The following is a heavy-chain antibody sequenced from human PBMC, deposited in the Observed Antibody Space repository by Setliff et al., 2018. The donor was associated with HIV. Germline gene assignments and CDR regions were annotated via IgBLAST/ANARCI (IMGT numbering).Heavy chain of an antibody. Sequence: GGSLRLSCAASGFTVSSNYMSWVRQAPGKGLEWVAGINWDGERTGHAESVKGRFIISRDDAKNSLYLQMNSLRAEDSALYYCARVDGVSYYYHMDVWGKGTTVTVSS. D-gene: IGHD2-8*01. V-gene: IGHV3-20*04. J-gene: IGHJ6*04. CDR1: GFTVSSNY. CDR2: INWDGERT. CDR3: ARVDGVSYYYHMDV.